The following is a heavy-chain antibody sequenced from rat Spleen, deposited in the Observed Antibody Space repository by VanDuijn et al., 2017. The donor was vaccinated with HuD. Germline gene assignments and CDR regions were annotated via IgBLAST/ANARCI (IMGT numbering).Heavy chain of an antibody. CDR3: TTRPYYSSLNWFPY. J-gene: IGHJ3*01. D-gene: IGHD1-2*01. CDR2: ISSDGRRN. CDR1: GFTFSDYY. V-gene: IGHV5S10*01. Sequence: EVQLVESGGGLVQPGRSLRLSCAGSGFTFSDYYMAWVRQAPAKGLEWVATISSDGRRNYYRDSVKGRFTISRDNAKRTLFLQMDSLRSEDTATYYCTTRPYYSSLNWFPYWGQGTLVTVSS.